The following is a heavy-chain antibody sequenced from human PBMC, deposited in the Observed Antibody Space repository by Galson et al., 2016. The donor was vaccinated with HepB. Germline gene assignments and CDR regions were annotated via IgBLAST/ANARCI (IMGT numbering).Heavy chain of an antibody. CDR3: ARNQVWELHAFDI. CDR2: ISSSGGTI. V-gene: IGHV3-11*01. D-gene: IGHD1-26*01. CDR1: GFTFSDYY. J-gene: IGHJ3*02. Sequence: SLRLSCAASGFTFSDYYMSWIRQAPGKGLEWVSYISSSGGTIYYADSVKGRFAISRDNAKNSLYLQMNSLRAEDTAVYYCARNQVWELHAFDIWGQGTMVTVSS.